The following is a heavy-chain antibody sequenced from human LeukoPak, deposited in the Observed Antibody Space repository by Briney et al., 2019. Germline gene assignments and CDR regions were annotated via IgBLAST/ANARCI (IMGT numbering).Heavy chain of an antibody. D-gene: IGHD6-25*01. J-gene: IGHJ4*02. CDR3: ARVATTTNPPQRPFDY. Sequence: SDTLSLTCAVSGYSISSSNWWGWVRQPPGEGLEWIAYIYYSGSTYYNPSLKSRVTMSVDTSKNQFSLKLSSVTAADTAVYYCARVATTTNPPQRPFDYWGQGTLVTVSS. CDR1: GYSISSSNW. V-gene: IGHV4-28*03. CDR2: IYYSGST.